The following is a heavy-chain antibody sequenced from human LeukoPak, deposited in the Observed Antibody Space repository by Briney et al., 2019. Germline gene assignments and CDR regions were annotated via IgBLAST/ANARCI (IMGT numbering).Heavy chain of an antibody. D-gene: IGHD3-22*01. V-gene: IGHV3-30*18. CDR2: ISYDGRTT. J-gene: IGHJ4*02. CDR3: AKDSAYYDSSGDYFDS. CDR1: GFTFRMFA. Sequence: GGSLRLSCAASGFTFRMFAMHWVRQTPGKGLEWVAVISYDGRTTYYRDSVKGRFTISRDDSKNTLYLQMSTLRSDDTAVYYCAKDSAYYDSSGDYFDSWGQGTLVTVSS.